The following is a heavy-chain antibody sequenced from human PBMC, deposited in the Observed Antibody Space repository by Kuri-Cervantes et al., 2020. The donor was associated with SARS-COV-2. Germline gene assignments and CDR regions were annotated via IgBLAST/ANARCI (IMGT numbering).Heavy chain of an antibody. D-gene: IGHD7-27*01. CDR3: AKPVLGSPVDAFDI. CDR2: ISWDGGST. Sequence: GESLKISCAASGFTFDDYAMHWVRQAPGKGLEWVSLISWDGGSTYYADSVKGRFTISRDNSKNSLYLQMNSLRAEDTAVYYCAKPVLGSPVDAFDIWGQGTMVTVSS. CDR1: GFTFDDYA. V-gene: IGHV3-43D*03. J-gene: IGHJ3*02.